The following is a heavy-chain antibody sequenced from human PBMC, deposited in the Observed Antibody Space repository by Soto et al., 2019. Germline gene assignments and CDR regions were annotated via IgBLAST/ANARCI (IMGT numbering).Heavy chain of an antibody. D-gene: IGHD3-16*02. Sequence: PSETLSLTCTVSGGSISSGDYYWSWIRQPPGKGLEWIGYIYYSGSTYYNPSLKSRVTISVDTSKNQFSLKLSSVTAADTAVYYCARGITFGGVIAYDAFDIWGQGTMVTVSS. J-gene: IGHJ3*02. CDR2: IYYSGST. CDR1: GGSISSGDYY. CDR3: ARGITFGGVIAYDAFDI. V-gene: IGHV4-30-4*01.